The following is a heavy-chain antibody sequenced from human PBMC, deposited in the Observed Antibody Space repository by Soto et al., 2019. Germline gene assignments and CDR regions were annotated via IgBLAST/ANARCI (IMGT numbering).Heavy chain of an antibody. CDR3: ARGLRAESLCLSRAAN. D-gene: IGHD2-2*01. CDR1: GFAVSRSY. Sequence: EVQLVESGGGLVQPGGSLRLSCAGSGFAVSRSYMTWVRQAPGKGLEWVSVIFAGGLSSYADSVKGRFMMYRESSNNTLFLQLIKLRAEDTAVYYCARGLRAESLCLSRAANWGQGGLGSVSS. J-gene: IGHJ4*02. CDR2: IFAGGLS. V-gene: IGHV3-66*01.